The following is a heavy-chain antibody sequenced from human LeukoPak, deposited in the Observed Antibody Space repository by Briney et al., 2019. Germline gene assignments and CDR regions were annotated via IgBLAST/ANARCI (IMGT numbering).Heavy chain of an antibody. D-gene: IGHD6-13*01. Sequence: GASVKVSCKTSGYTFTSYYMHWVRQAPGQGLEWMGWINTYNGNTNYAQKLQGRVTLTTDTSTSTAYMELRSLRSDDTAVYYCARPKRAAAAGTGNWFDPWSQGTLVTVSS. CDR1: GYTFTSYY. J-gene: IGHJ5*02. CDR3: ARPKRAAAAGTGNWFDP. CDR2: INTYNGNT. V-gene: IGHV1-18*04.